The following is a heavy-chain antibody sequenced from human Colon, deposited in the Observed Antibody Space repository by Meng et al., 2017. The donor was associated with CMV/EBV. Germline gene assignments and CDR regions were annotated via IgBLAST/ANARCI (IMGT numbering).Heavy chain of an antibody. Sequence: SGSTLVKPTQTLTLTCTFSGFSLSTVGLSVGWIRQPPGKALEWLALVYWNDDKRYSPSLRNRLTVTKDTSKNQVILRMTNMDHVDSGTYYCAHGGSGYDFGAGGFDNWGQGAQVTVSS. J-gene: IGHJ4*02. CDR1: GFSLSTVGLS. V-gene: IGHV2-5*01. CDR2: VYWNDDK. D-gene: IGHD5-12*01. CDR3: AHGGSGYDFGAGGFDN.